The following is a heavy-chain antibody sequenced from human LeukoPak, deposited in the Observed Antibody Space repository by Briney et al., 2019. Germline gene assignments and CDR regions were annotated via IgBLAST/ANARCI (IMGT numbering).Heavy chain of an antibody. V-gene: IGHV4-39*07. CDR1: GGSISSSSYY. CDR2: IYYSGST. Sequence: SETLSLTCTVSGGSISSSSYYWGWIRQPPGKGLEWIGSIYYSGSTYYNPSLKSRVTISVDTSKNQFSLKLSSVTAADTAVYYCAGEEVVPAAVYFDYWGQGTLVTVSS. D-gene: IGHD2-2*01. CDR3: AGEEVVPAAVYFDY. J-gene: IGHJ4*02.